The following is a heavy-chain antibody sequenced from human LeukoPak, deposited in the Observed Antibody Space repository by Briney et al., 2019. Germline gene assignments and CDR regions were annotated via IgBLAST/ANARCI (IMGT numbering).Heavy chain of an antibody. J-gene: IGHJ4*02. V-gene: IGHV1-69*05. Sequence: SVKVSCKASGGTFSSYAISWVRQAPGQGLEWMGRIIPIFGTANYAQKFQGRVTITTDESTSTAYMELSSLGSEDTAVYYCARDRGVSGWRHRGFDYWGQGTLVTVSS. CDR1: GGTFSSYA. CDR2: IIPIFGTA. CDR3: ARDRGVSGWRHRGFDY. D-gene: IGHD6-19*01.